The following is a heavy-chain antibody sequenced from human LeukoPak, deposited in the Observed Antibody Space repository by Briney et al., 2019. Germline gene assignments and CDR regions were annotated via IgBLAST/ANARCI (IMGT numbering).Heavy chain of an antibody. J-gene: IGHJ4*02. Sequence: GGSLRLSCAASGFTFSSYSMNWVRQAPGKGLEWASSISSSSSYIYYADSVKGRFTISRDNAKNSLYLQMNSLRAEDTAVYYCARVLVGLTGTGDYWGQGTLVTVSS. CDR1: GFTFSSYS. CDR3: ARVLVGLTGTGDY. D-gene: IGHD1-7*01. CDR2: ISSSSSYI. V-gene: IGHV3-21*01.